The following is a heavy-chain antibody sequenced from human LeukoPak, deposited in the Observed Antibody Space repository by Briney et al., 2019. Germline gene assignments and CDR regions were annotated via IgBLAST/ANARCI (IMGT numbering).Heavy chain of an antibody. CDR3: AKDKGFGELFEEFDY. V-gene: IGHV3-23*01. CDR1: GFTFSSHG. D-gene: IGHD3-10*01. Sequence: GGSLRLSCVASGFTFSSHGMNWVRQAPGKGLEWVSGIIPSGHTTYYADSVRGRFTISRDNSRNTVYLQMNSLRAEDTAVYYCAKDKGFGELFEEFDYWGQGTLVTVSS. CDR2: IIPSGHTT. J-gene: IGHJ4*02.